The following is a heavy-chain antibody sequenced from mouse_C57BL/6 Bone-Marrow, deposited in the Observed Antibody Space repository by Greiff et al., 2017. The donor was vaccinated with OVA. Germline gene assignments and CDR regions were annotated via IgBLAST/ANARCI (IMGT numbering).Heavy chain of an antibody. CDR3: ARSQYDYAWFAY. J-gene: IGHJ3*01. Sequence: QVQLKQPGAELVKPGASVKLSCKASGYTFTSYWMHWVKQRPGRGLEWIGRIDPNSGGTKYNEKFKSKATLTVDKPSSTAYMQLSSLTSEDSAVYYCARSQYDYAWFAYWGQGTLVTVSA. CDR1: GYTFTSYW. CDR2: IDPNSGGT. V-gene: IGHV1-72*01. D-gene: IGHD2-4*01.